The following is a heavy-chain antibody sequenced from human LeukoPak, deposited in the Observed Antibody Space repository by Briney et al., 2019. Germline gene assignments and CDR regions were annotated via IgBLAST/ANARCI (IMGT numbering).Heavy chain of an antibody. D-gene: IGHD3-9*01. CDR1: GGSISSSTW. V-gene: IGHV4-4*02. CDR2: VFYSGST. CDR3: ASGGLVSRYLDH. Sequence: SETLSLTCAVSGGSISSSTWWTWVRQPPGKGLEWIGEVFYSGSTNSNPSLKSRLTMSVDESKHEFSLKLTSVTAADTAVYYCASGGLVSRYLDHWGQGTLVTVAP. J-gene: IGHJ4*02.